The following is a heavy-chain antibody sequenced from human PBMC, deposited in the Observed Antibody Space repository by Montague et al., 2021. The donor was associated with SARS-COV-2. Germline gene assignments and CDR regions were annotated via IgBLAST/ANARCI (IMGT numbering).Heavy chain of an antibody. J-gene: IGHJ4*02. CDR2: IHHSGXT. Sequence: SETLSLTCTVSGGSISSSTYYWGWIRQPPGKGLEWIGSIHHSGXTXYXXXXKXRVTISVDTSKNQFSLKLSSVTAADTAVYYCARGIRRTWIQLWVRSGFGYWGQGTLVTVSS. CDR3: ARGIRRTWIQLWVRSGFGY. V-gene: IGHV4-39*07. CDR1: GGSISSSTYY. D-gene: IGHD5-18*01.